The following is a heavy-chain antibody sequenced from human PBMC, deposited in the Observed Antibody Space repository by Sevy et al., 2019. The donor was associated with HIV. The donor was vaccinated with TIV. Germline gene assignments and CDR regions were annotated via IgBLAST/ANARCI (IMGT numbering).Heavy chain of an antibody. CDR3: AREKIRGHQTTMVRGVRIPRYAMDV. CDR2: ISYDGSNK. V-gene: IGHV3-30*04. CDR1: GFTFSSYA. J-gene: IGHJ6*02. Sequence: GGSLRLSCAASGFTFSSYAMHWVRQAPGKGLEWVAVISYDGSNKYYADSVKGRFTISRDNSKNTLYLQMNSLRAEDTPVYYCAREKIRGHQTTMVRGVRIPRYAMDVWGQGTTVTVSS. D-gene: IGHD3-10*01.